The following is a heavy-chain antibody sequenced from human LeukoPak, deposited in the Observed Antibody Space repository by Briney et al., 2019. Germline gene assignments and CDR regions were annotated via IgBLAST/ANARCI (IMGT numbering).Heavy chain of an antibody. V-gene: IGHV3-23*01. D-gene: IGHD6-6*01. CDR2: ISGSGGST. CDR1: GFTFSSYA. Sequence: GGSLRLSCAASGFTFSSYAMSWVRQAPGKGLEWVSAISGSGGSTYYADSVKGRFTISRDNSKNTLYLQMSSLRVEDTAVYYCAREVAARRLGSWVDPWGQGTLVIVSS. CDR3: AREVAARRLGSWVDP. J-gene: IGHJ5*02.